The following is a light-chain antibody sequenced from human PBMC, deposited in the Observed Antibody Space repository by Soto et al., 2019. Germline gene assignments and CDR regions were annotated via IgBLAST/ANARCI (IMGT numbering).Light chain of an antibody. CDR3: QQAHSLPWT. J-gene: IGKJ1*01. Sequence: DIQMTQSPSSVSASAGDRVNITCRASQGINSWVGWYQQKPGEAPKLLIYSTSFLQRGVPSRFSGSGSETDFIITISRLQHVDFSTYFCQQAHSLPWTFGPGTKVDLK. V-gene: IGKV1-12*02. CDR2: STS. CDR1: QGINSW.